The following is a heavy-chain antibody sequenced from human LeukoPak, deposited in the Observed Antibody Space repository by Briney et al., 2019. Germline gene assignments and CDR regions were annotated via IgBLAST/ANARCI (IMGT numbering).Heavy chain of an antibody. CDR2: INTDGSST. V-gene: IGHV3-74*01. D-gene: IGHD6-13*01. Sequence: GGSLRLSCAASGFTFRSYWMHWVRQGPGKGLVWVSRINTDGSSTSYADSVKGRFTISRDNAKNTLYLQMNSLRAEDTAVYYCARDFGIAAAGSFDYWGQGTLVTVSS. CDR3: ARDFGIAAAGSFDY. J-gene: IGHJ4*02. CDR1: GFTFRSYW.